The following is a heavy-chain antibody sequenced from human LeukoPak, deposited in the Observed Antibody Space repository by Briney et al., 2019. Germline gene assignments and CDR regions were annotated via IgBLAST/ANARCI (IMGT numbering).Heavy chain of an antibody. J-gene: IGHJ4*02. CDR2: ISGSGGST. CDR1: GFTFSAFS. D-gene: IGHD6-13*01. V-gene: IGHV3-23*01. CDR3: AHISSSWPDY. Sequence: GGSLRLSCAASGFTFSAFSMTWVRQAPGKGLEWVSAISGSGGSTYYADSVKGRFTISRDNSKNTLYLQMNSLRAEDTAVYYCAHISSSWPDYWGQGTLVTVSS.